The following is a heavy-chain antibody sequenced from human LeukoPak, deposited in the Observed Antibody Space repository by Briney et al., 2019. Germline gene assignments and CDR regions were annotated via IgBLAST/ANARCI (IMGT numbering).Heavy chain of an antibody. V-gene: IGHV3-23*01. CDR2: ISGSGGST. Sequence: GGTLRLSCEASGCTFSNYGMSWVRQAPGKGLEWVATISGSGGSTYSADFVKGRFTISRDNSKNTLYLQINSLRAEDTAVFYCAKCSRPATLYAFDIWGQGTMVTVSS. CDR3: AKCSRPATLYAFDI. D-gene: IGHD2-2*01. J-gene: IGHJ3*02. CDR1: GCTFSNYG.